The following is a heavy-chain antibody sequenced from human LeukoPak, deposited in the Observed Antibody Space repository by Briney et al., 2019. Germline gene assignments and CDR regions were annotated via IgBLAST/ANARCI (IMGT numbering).Heavy chain of an antibody. CDR1: GYIFSSYS. CDR2: INTITGNP. J-gene: IGHJ4*02. D-gene: IGHD4-17*01. CDR3: ARVRGYGDYEYYFDF. Sequence: ASVKVSCKASGYIFSSYSLNWVRQAPGQGLEWMGWINTITGNPTYAQGFTGRFVFSLDTSVSTAYLRISTLKAEDTAVYYCARVRGYGDYEYYFDFWGQGTLVTVSS. V-gene: IGHV7-4-1*02.